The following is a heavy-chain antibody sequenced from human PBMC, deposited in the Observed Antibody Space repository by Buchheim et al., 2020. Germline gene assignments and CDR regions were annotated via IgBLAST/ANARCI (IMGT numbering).Heavy chain of an antibody. Sequence: EVQLVESGGGLVQPGGSLRLSCAVSGFTFSSRWMSWVRQAPEKGLEWVANIRGDGDERYYVDSVKGRFTISRDNSKNSLYLQMNSRRAEDTAVYYCAIGRGLDVWGQGTT. J-gene: IGHJ6*02. V-gene: IGHV3-7*03. CDR2: IRGDGDER. CDR1: GFTFSSRW. CDR3: AIGRGLDV.